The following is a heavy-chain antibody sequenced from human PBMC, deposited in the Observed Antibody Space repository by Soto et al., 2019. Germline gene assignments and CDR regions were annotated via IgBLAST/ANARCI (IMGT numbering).Heavy chain of an antibody. Sequence: ASETLSLTCAVYGGSFSNYYWSWIRQPPGKGLEWIGEINHSGSTNYNPSLKSRVTISIDTSKNQFSLKLSSVTAADTAVYYCASRPRYGAITPDYWGQGTLVTVSS. CDR2: INHSGST. CDR1: GGSFSNYY. D-gene: IGHD4-17*01. CDR3: ASRPRYGAITPDY. V-gene: IGHV4-34*01. J-gene: IGHJ4*02.